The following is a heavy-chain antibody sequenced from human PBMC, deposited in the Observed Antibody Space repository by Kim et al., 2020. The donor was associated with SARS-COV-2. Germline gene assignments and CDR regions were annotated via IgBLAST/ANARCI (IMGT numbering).Heavy chain of an antibody. CDR3: ARVDGLPGFFRWRGWFDP. V-gene: IGHV4-34*01. CDR1: GGSLTGHS. CDR2: VSHNGDT. D-gene: IGHD3-10*01. J-gene: IGHJ5*02. Sequence: SETLSLTCGVSGGSLTGHSWTWIRQPPGKGLEWIGEVSHNGDTIYSPSLKSRVTMSVDTSNNKFSLKMSSLTPADTAVYYCARVDGLPGFFRWRGWFDPWGQGVLVSVSS.